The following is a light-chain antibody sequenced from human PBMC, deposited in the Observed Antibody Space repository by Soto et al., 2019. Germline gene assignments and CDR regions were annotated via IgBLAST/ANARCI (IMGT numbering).Light chain of an antibody. CDR1: QSVGSTN. Sequence: EIGLTQSRGTLSLSPGERATLACRASQSVGSTNLAWYQQKPGQGPRLLIYGVSSRATGIPDRFSGSGSGTVFTLTISRLEPEDFAVYYCQQYGTSPLTFGPGTKVDI. CDR2: GVS. CDR3: QQYGTSPLT. V-gene: IGKV3-20*01. J-gene: IGKJ3*01.